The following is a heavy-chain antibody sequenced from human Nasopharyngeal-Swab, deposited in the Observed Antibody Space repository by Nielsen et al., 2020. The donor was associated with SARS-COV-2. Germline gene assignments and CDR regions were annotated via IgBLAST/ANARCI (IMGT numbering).Heavy chain of an antibody. V-gene: IGHV2-5*02. J-gene: IGHJ3*02. Sequence: SGPTLVKPTQTLTLTCTFSGFSPSTSGVGVGWIRQPPGKALEWLALIYWDDDKRYSPSLKSRLTITKDTSKNQVVLTMTNMDPVDTATYYCAHRMVIFDAFDIWGQGTMVTVSS. CDR2: IYWDDDK. D-gene: IGHD2-21*01. CDR3: AHRMVIFDAFDI. CDR1: GFSPSTSGVG.